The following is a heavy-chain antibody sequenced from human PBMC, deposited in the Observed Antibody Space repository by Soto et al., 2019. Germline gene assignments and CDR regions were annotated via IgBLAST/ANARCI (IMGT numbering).Heavy chain of an antibody. CDR2: ISAYNGNT. J-gene: IGHJ6*02. Sequence: ASVKVSCKASGYTFTSYGISWVRQAPGQGLEWMGWISAYNGNTNYAQKLQGRVTMTTDTSTSTAYMELRSLRSDDTAVYYCARVGKYYDFWRRYQEGTDVWGQGTTVTVSS. V-gene: IGHV1-18*01. D-gene: IGHD3-3*01. CDR3: ARVGKYYDFWRRYQEGTDV. CDR1: GYTFTSYG.